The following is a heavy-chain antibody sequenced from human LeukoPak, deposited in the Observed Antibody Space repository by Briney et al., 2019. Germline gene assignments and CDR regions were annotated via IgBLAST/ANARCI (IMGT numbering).Heavy chain of an antibody. CDR2: INSDGSST. D-gene: IGHD2-21*01. J-gene: IGHJ4*02. CDR3: VRDVWGDRDGFFEY. Sequence: PGGSLRLSCAPSGFTFSSTWMHWVRHAPGKGLVWVSRINSDGSSTSYADSVTGRFTMSRDNAKNTLYLQMNSLRAEDTAVYYCVRDVWGDRDGFFEYWGQGTLVTVSS. V-gene: IGHV3-74*01. CDR1: GFTFSSTW.